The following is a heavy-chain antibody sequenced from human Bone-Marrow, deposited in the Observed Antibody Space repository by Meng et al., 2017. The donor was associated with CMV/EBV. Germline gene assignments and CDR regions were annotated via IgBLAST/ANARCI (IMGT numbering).Heavy chain of an antibody. Sequence: SETLSLTCTVSGGSISSYYWSWIRQPPGKGLEWIGYIYYSGSTNYNPSLKSRVTISVDTSKNQFSLKLSSVTAADTAVYYCARELGGRTAMATSSLNWFDPWGQGNLVPVSS. CDR2: IYYSGST. J-gene: IGHJ5*02. D-gene: IGHD5-18*01. V-gene: IGHV4-59*01. CDR3: ARELGGRTAMATSSLNWFDP. CDR1: GGSISSYY.